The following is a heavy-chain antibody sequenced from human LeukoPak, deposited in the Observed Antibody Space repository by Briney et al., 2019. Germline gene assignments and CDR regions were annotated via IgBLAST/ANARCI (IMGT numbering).Heavy chain of an antibody. Sequence: GGSLRLSCAASGFSFDDYGMSWVRQAPGKGLEWVSGINWNGGSTGYADSVKGRFTISRDNAKNSLSLQMNSLRVEDTALYYCARGGISIFGVVIYMDVWGKGTTVTISS. J-gene: IGHJ6*03. V-gene: IGHV3-20*04. D-gene: IGHD3-3*01. CDR1: GFSFDDYG. CDR3: ARGGISIFGVVIYMDV. CDR2: INWNGGST.